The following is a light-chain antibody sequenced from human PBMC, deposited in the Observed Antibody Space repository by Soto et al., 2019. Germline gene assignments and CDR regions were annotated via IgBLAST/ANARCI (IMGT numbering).Light chain of an antibody. CDR2: GAS. V-gene: IGKV3-11*01. Sequence: EVVLTQSPATLSLSPGERATLSCRASENVRTFVDWYQQKPGQAPGLLIYGASNRATGIPARFSGSGSGTDFTLTISDLEPEDFAVYYCQQHSHWPPWTFGQGTRVEIQ. J-gene: IGKJ1*01. CDR3: QQHSHWPPWT. CDR1: ENVRTF.